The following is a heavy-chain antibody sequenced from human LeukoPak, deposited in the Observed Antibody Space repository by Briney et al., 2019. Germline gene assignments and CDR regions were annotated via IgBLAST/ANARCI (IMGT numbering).Heavy chain of an antibody. J-gene: IGHJ5*02. V-gene: IGHV3-7*01. CDR2: INQDGSEN. Sequence: PGGSLRLPCAASGFSFSSSWMSWVRQAPGKGLEWVAHINQDGSENDYVDSVKGRFTISRDNAKNSLYLQMNSLRAEDTAVYYCARYCSSTSCYKPPWGQGTLVTVSS. D-gene: IGHD2-2*02. CDR1: GFSFSSSW. CDR3: ARYCSSTSCYKPP.